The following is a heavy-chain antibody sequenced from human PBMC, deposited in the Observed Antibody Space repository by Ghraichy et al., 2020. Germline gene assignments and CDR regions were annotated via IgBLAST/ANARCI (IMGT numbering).Heavy chain of an antibody. J-gene: IGHJ5*02. V-gene: IGHV4-4*02. CDR1: GGSISSSNW. D-gene: IGHD3-10*01. CDR2: IYHTGST. CDR3: ARDQSTMVRGVTVDWFDP. Sequence: SETLSLTCAVSGGSISSSNWWSWVRQPPGKGLEWIGEIYHTGSTNYNPSLRSRLTISLDKSNNQFSLKLSSVTAADTAMYYCARDQSTMVRGVTVDWFDPWGQGTLVTVSS.